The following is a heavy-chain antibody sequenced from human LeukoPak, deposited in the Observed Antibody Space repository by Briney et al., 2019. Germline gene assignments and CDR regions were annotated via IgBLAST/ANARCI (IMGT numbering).Heavy chain of an antibody. D-gene: IGHD5-12*01. CDR3: AKPRLRGGYLFDY. J-gene: IGHJ4*02. V-gene: IGHV3-30*18. Sequence: GRSLRLPCAASGFTFGSYGMHWVRQAPGKGLEWMAVVSDDGSNKYYEDSVRGRFTISRDNSKNTLYLQMSSLRDEDTAVYYCAKPRLRGGYLFDYWGQGTLVTVSS. CDR1: GFTFGSYG. CDR2: VSDDGSNK.